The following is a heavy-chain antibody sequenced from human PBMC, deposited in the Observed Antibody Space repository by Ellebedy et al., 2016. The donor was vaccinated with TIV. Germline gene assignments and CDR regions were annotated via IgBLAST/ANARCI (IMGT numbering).Heavy chain of an antibody. CDR1: GLTFSRYV. V-gene: IGHV3-23*01. CDR2: ISGGCRNT. Sequence: GESLKISCAASGLTFSRYVMTWVRQAPGQGLEWVSTISGGCRNTYSADSVKGRFTISRDNAKSTLYLQMNSLRAEDTAVYFCAGGPDEYYYSGMDVWGQGTTVTVFS. D-gene: IGHD2/OR15-2a*01. CDR3: AGGPDEYYYSGMDV. J-gene: IGHJ6*02.